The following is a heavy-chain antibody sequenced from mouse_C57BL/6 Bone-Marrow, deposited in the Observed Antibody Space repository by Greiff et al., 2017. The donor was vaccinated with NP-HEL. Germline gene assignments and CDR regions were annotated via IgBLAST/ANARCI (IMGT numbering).Heavy chain of an antibody. CDR1: GYAFSSSW. V-gene: IGHV1-82*01. CDR3: ARGGTAQATLYYFDY. J-gene: IGHJ2*01. D-gene: IGHD3-2*02. CDR2: IYPGDGDT. Sequence: VQLQQSGPELVKPGASVKISCKASGYAFSSSWMNWVKQRPGKGLEWIGRIYPGDGDTNYNGKFKGKATLTADKSSSTAYMQLSSLTSEDSAVYFCARGGTAQATLYYFDYWGQGTTLTVSS.